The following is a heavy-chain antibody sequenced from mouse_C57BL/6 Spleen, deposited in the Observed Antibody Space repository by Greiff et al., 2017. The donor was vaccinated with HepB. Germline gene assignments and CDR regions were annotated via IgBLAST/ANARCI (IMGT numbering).Heavy chain of an antibody. CDR3: ARRHTAQGFAY. Sequence: EVQLQQSGPELVKPGASVKISCKASGYSFTGYYMNWVKQSPEKSLEWIGEINPSTGGTTYNQKFKAKATLTVDKSSSTAYMQLKSLTSEDSAVYYCARRHTAQGFAYWGQGTLVTVSA. CDR2: INPSTGGT. V-gene: IGHV1-42*01. J-gene: IGHJ3*01. D-gene: IGHD3-2*02. CDR1: GYSFTGYY.